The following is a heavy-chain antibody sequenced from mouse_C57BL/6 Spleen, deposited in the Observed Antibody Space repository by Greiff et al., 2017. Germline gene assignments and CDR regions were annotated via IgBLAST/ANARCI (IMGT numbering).Heavy chain of an antibody. D-gene: IGHD1-1*01. CDR1: GFNIKDYY. Sequence: FQLQQSGAELVRPGASVKLSCTASGFNIKDYYMHWVKQRPEQGLEWIGRIDPEDGDTEYAPKFQGKATMTADTSSNTAYLQLSSLTSEDTAVYYCHYYGSMWFAYWGQGTLVTVSA. V-gene: IGHV14-1*01. CDR2: IDPEDGDT. J-gene: IGHJ3*01. CDR3: HYYGSMWFAY.